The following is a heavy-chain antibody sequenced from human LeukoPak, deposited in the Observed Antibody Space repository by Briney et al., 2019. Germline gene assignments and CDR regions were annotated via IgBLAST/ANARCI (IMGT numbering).Heavy chain of an antibody. CDR3: ATEDYGDYILSGFFDY. Sequence: SVKVSCKASGYTFTGYYMHWVRQAPGQGLEWMGGIIPIFGTANYAQKFQGRVTITADESTSTAYMELSSLRSEDTAVYYCATEDYGDYILSGFFDYWGQGTLVTVSS. J-gene: IGHJ4*02. CDR2: IIPIFGTA. V-gene: IGHV1-69*13. CDR1: GYTFTGYY. D-gene: IGHD4-17*01.